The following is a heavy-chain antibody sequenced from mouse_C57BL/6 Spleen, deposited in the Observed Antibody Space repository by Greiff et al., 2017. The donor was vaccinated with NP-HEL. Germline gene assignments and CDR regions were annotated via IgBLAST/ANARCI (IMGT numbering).Heavy chain of an antibody. Sequence: EVHLVESGEGLVKPGGSLKLSCAASGFTFSSYAMYWVRQTPEKRLEWVAYISSGGDYIYYADTVKGRFTISRDTARNTLYLQMSSLTSEDTAMYYCTRDYYGSSSYWYFDVWGTGTTVTVSS. D-gene: IGHD1-1*01. J-gene: IGHJ1*03. CDR3: TRDYYGSSSYWYFDV. CDR2: ISSGGDYI. CDR1: GFTFSSYA. V-gene: IGHV5-9-1*02.